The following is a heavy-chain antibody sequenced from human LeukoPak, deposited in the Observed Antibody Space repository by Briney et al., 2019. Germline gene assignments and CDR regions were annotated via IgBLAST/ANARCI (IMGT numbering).Heavy chain of an antibody. CDR2: ISAYNGNT. CDR3: AREGHSSSWSPPYYYYYGMDV. D-gene: IGHD6-13*01. V-gene: IGHV1-18*01. J-gene: IGHJ6*02. CDR1: GYTFTSYG. Sequence: ASVKVSCKSSGYTFTSYGISWVRRAPGQGLEWMGWISAYNGNTNYAQKLQGRVTMTTDTSTSTAYMELRSLRSDDTAVYYCAREGHSSSWSPPYYYYYGMDVWGQGTTVTVSS.